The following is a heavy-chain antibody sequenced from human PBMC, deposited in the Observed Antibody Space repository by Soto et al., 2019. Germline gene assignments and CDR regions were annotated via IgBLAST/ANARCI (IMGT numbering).Heavy chain of an antibody. Sequence: GGSLRLSCTASGFTFGDYAMSWFRQAPGKGLEWVGFIRSKAYGGTTEYAASVKGRFTISRDDSKSIAYLQMNSLKTEDTAVYYCTRGYGDYGYYYYYYMDVWGKGTTVTVSS. CDR3: TRGYGDYGYYYYYYMDV. CDR1: GFTFGDYA. J-gene: IGHJ6*03. CDR2: IRSKAYGGTT. V-gene: IGHV3-49*03. D-gene: IGHD4-17*01.